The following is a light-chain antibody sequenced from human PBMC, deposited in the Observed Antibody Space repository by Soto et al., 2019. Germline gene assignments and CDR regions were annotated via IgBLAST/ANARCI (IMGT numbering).Light chain of an antibody. Sequence: EIVMTQSPATLSVSPGERATLSCRASQSVSSNLAWYQQKPGQAPRLLIYGASTRATGITARFSGSGSGTEFTLTISGLQSEDFAVYSCQQYNRWPFTFGPGTRVDI. V-gene: IGKV3-15*01. CDR1: QSVSSN. J-gene: IGKJ3*01. CDR3: QQYNRWPFT. CDR2: GAS.